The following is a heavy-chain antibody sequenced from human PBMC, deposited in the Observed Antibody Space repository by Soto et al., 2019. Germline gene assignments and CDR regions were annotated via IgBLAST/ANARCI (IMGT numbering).Heavy chain of an antibody. D-gene: IGHD2-2*01. J-gene: IGHJ4*02. CDR2: ISTDGSST. CDR3: ARASGSNHPFDY. V-gene: IGHV3-74*01. Sequence: EVQLVESGGGLVKPGGSLRLSCAATGFTFSTYWMHWVRQGPGKGLEWVSRISTDGSSTTSADSVKGPFTISRDNAKNTLYLQMNSLRAEDTAVYYCARASGSNHPFDYWGQGSLVTVSS. CDR1: GFTFSTYW.